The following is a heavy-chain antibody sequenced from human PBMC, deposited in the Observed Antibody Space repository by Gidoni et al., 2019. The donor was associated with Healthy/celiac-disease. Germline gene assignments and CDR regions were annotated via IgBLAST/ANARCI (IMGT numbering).Heavy chain of an antibody. CDR1: SGSISRSRYY. J-gene: IGHJ6*02. D-gene: IGHD2-8*01. CDR2: IYYSGST. V-gene: IGHV4-39*01. CDR3: ARSMRQYYYYYYGMDV. Sequence: LQLQESGPGLVKPSETMCLSCTVSSGSISRSRYYWGWIGPPPGKGLEWMGSIYYSGSTYYNPSLKSRVTISVDTSKNQFSLKLSSVTAADTAVYYCARSMRQYYYYYYGMDVWGQGTTVTVSS.